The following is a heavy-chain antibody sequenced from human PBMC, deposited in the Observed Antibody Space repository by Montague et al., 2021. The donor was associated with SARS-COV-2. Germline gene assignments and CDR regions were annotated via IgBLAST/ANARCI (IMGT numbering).Heavy chain of an antibody. J-gene: IGHJ6*02. Sequence: SETLSLTCAVYGGSFSGYYWSWIRQPPGKGLGWIGEINHSGSTNYNPFLKSRVTISVDTSKNQFSLKLSSVTAADTAVYYCARGSWHIVVVTAIRDGYYGMDVWGQGTTVTVSS. D-gene: IGHD2-21*02. V-gene: IGHV4-34*01. CDR3: ARGSWHIVVVTAIRDGYYGMDV. CDR2: INHSGST. CDR1: GGSFSGYY.